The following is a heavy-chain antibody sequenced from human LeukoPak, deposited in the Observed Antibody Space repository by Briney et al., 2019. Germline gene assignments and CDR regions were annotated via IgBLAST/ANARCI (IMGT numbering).Heavy chain of an antibody. CDR3: ARGYYYDSRDAFDI. V-gene: IGHV1-8*01. D-gene: IGHD3-22*01. Sequence: ASVKVSCKASGYTFTSYDINWVRQATGQGLEWMGWMNPNSGNTGYAQKFQGRVTMTRNTSISTAYMELSSLRSEGTAVYYCARGYYYDSRDAFDIWGQGTMVTVSS. CDR2: MNPNSGNT. CDR1: GYTFTSYD. J-gene: IGHJ3*02.